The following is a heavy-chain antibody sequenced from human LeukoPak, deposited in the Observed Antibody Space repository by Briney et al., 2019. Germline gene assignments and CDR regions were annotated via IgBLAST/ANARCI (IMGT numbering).Heavy chain of an antibody. Sequence: PGGSLRHSCAASGFTFSSYGMHWVRQAPGKGLEWVAVISYDGSNKYYADSVKGRFTISRDNSKNTLYLQMNSLRAEDTAVYYCAKDLLDTAMVLAPWGQGTLVTVSS. V-gene: IGHV3-30*18. CDR2: ISYDGSNK. CDR1: GFTFSSYG. D-gene: IGHD5-18*01. J-gene: IGHJ5*02. CDR3: AKDLLDTAMVLAP.